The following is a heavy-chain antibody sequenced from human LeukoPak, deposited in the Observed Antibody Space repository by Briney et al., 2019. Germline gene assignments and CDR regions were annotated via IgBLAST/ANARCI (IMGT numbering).Heavy chain of an antibody. D-gene: IGHD3-10*01. CDR2: ISSSGSTI. CDR3: AFGRNWFDP. Sequence: PGGPLRLSCAASGFTFSSYEMNWVRQAPGKGLEWVSYISSSGSTIYYADSVKGRFTISRDNAKNSLYLQMNSLRAEDTAVYYCAFGRNWFDPWGQGTLITVSS. J-gene: IGHJ5*02. CDR1: GFTFSSYE. V-gene: IGHV3-48*03.